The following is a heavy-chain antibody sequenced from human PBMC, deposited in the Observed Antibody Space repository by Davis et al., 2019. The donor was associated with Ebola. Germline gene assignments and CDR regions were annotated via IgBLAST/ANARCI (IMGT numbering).Heavy chain of an antibody. CDR2: IYYSGST. V-gene: IGHV4-59*08. CDR3: ARSYGAAPFDY. D-gene: IGHD4/OR15-4a*01. CDR1: GGSISPYY. J-gene: IGHJ4*02. Sequence: MPSETLSLTCTVSGGSISPYYWSWIRQPPGKGREWIGYIYYSGSTKYNPSLKGRVAISVDTSKNQFSLKLSSVTAADTAVYYCARSYGAAPFDYWGQGTLVTVSS.